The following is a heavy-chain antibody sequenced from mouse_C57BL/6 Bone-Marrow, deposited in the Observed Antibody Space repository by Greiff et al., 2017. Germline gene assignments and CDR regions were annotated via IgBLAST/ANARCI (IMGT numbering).Heavy chain of an antibody. V-gene: IGHV14-2*01. D-gene: IGHD3-2*02. CDR1: GFNIKDYY. CDR2: IDPEDGET. Sequence: VQLQQSGAELVKPGASVKLSCTASGFNIKDYYMHWVKQRTEQGLEWIGRIDPEDGETKYAPTFQGKATITADTSSNTAYLQLSSLTSEDTAVYYCARGAQATPDYWGKGTTLTVSS. J-gene: IGHJ2*01. CDR3: ARGAQATPDY.